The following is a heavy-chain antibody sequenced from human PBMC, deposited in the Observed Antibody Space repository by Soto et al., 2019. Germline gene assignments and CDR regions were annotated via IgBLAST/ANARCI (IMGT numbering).Heavy chain of an antibody. CDR2: IYYSGST. CDR1: GGSISSYY. V-gene: IGHV4-59*08. J-gene: IGHJ5*02. Sequence: ASETLSLTCTVSGGSISSYYWSWIRQPPGKGLEWIGYIYYSGSTNYNPSLKSRVTISVDTSKNQFSLKLSSVTAADTAVYYCARHVRSFDPWGQGTLVTVSS. CDR3: ARHVRSFDP.